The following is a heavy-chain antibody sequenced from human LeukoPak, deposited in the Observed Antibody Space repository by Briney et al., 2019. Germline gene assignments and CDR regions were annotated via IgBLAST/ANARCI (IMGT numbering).Heavy chain of an antibody. J-gene: IGHJ3*02. V-gene: IGHV3-30*02. D-gene: IGHD3-9*01. CDR3: ARDELGDILTGYPDALDI. CDR2: IRYDGSDK. CDR1: GFTLRSYG. Sequence: GGSLRLSCVASGFTLRSYGMHWARQAPGKGLEWVAFIRYDGSDKYYADSVKGRFTISRDNSKNTPYLQMNSLRAEDTAVYYCARDELGDILTGYPDALDIWGQGTMVTVSS.